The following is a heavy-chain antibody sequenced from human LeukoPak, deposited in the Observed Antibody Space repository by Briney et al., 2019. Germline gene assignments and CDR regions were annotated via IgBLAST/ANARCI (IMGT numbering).Heavy chain of an antibody. CDR3: SYYYDSSGYVDY. J-gene: IGHJ4*02. Sequence: PWGSLRLSCAASGFTFSDAWMNWVRQAPGKGLEWVGRIKSKADGGTIDYAAPVKGRFTISRDDSKNTVYMQMNSLKTEDTAVYYCSYYYDSSGYVDYWGQGTLVTVSS. V-gene: IGHV3-15*01. CDR2: IKSKADGGTI. CDR1: GFTFSDAW. D-gene: IGHD3-22*01.